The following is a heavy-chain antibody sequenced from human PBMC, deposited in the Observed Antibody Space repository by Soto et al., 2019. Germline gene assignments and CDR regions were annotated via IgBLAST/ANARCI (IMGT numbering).Heavy chain of an antibody. CDR2: ISGSGIDT. V-gene: IGHV3-23*01. J-gene: IGHJ4*02. CDR3: AEIGSVAAAGTFDY. CDR1: GFAFSSYA. Sequence: EVQLLESGGGLVQPGGSLRISCAASGFAFSSYAMSWVRQAPGKGLQWVSTISGSGIDTYYADSVKGRFTISRDNSKNTLHLQMNSLRVEDTAIYYCAEIGSVAAAGTFDYWGQGTLVTVSS. D-gene: IGHD6-13*01.